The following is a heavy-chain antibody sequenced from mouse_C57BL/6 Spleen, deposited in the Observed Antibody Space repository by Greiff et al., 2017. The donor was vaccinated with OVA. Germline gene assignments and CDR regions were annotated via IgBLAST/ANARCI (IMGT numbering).Heavy chain of an antibody. CDR3: ATTVVAPFDY. Sequence: VKLQQPGAELVRPGSSVKLSCKASGYTFTSYWMDWVKQRPGQGLEWIGNIYPSDSETHYNQKFKDKVTLTVDKSSSTAYMQLSSLTSEDSAVYYCATTVVAPFDYWGQGTTLTVSS. D-gene: IGHD1-1*01. V-gene: IGHV1-61*01. CDR2: IYPSDSET. J-gene: IGHJ2*01. CDR1: GYTFTSYW.